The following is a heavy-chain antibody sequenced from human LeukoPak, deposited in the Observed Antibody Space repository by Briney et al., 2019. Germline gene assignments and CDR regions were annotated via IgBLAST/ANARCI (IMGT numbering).Heavy chain of an antibody. Sequence: ASVKVSCKASGGTFSSYAINWVRQATGQGLEWMGWMNPNSGNTGYAQKFQGRVTMTRNTSISTAYMELSSLRSEDTAVYYCARGPDYGDYSWFDPWGQGTLVTVSS. CDR3: ARGPDYGDYSWFDP. CDR2: MNPNSGNT. CDR1: GGTFSSYA. J-gene: IGHJ5*02. V-gene: IGHV1-8*02. D-gene: IGHD4-17*01.